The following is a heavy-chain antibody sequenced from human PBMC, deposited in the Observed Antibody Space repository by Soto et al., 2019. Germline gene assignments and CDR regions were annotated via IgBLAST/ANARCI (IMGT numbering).Heavy chain of an antibody. CDR1: GFTFSDYY. CDR2: ISSSSSYT. V-gene: IGHV3-11*06. D-gene: IGHD6-13*01. CDR3: ARRGGSSSWTTHFDY. Sequence: GGSLRLSCAASGFTFSDYYMSWIRQAPGKGLEWVSYISSSSSYTNYADSVKGRFTISRDNAKNSLYLQMNSLRAEDTAVYYCARRGGSSSWTTHFDYWGQGTLVTVSS. J-gene: IGHJ4*02.